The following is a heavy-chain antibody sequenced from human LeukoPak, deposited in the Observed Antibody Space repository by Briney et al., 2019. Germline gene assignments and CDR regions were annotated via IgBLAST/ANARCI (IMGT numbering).Heavy chain of an antibody. J-gene: IGHJ5*02. V-gene: IGHV4-59*01. D-gene: IGHD3-10*01. CDR1: GGSISSYY. Sequence: PSETLSLTCTVSGGSISSYYWSWIRQPPGKGLEWIGYIYYSGSTNYNPSPKSRVTISVDTSKNQFSLKLSSVTAADTAVYYCARGRGSGSFNWFDPWGQGTLVTVSS. CDR2: IYYSGST. CDR3: ARGRGSGSFNWFDP.